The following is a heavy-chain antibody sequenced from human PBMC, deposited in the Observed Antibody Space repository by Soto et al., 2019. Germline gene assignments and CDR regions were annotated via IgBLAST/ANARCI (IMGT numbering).Heavy chain of an antibody. CDR1: GGSVASGRDS. D-gene: IGHD2-21*01. CDR3: ARAALFYSYGMAV. J-gene: IGHJ6*01. Sequence: SGGSVASGRDSWKWFWRCRSRGLEWLGRTYYRSKWYNDYAVSVKSRITIPQDKSKNQFSLQLNSVTPDDTAVYYCARAALFYSYGMAV. CDR2: TYYRSKWYN. V-gene: IGHV6-1*01.